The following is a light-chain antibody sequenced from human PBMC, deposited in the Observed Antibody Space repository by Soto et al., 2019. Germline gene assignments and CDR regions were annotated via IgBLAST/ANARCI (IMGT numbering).Light chain of an antibody. CDR1: QSISSY. CDR3: QQRYSTPLLT. Sequence: DIQMTQSPSSLSASVGDIVTITCRASQSISSYLNWYQQKPGKAPKLLIYAASSLQSGVPSRFSGSGSGTDFPLTISSLQPEDVATYYCQQRYSTPLLTFGGGNKVEIK. J-gene: IGKJ4*01. CDR2: AAS. V-gene: IGKV1-39*01.